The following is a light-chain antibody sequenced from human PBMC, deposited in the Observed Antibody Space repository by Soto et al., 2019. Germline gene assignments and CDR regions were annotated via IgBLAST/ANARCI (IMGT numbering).Light chain of an antibody. CDR2: DAS. CDR1: QSISSW. Sequence: DIQMTQSPSTLYASVGDRVTITCRASQSISSWLAWYQQKPGKAPKLLIYDASSLESGVPSRFSGSGSGTEFTLTISSLQPDDFATYYCQQYNSYLTFGPGTKVDIK. J-gene: IGKJ3*01. V-gene: IGKV1-5*01. CDR3: QQYNSYLT.